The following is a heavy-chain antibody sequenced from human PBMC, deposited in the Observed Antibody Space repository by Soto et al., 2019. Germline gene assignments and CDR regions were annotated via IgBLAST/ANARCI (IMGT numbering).Heavy chain of an antibody. Sequence: GGSLRLSCAASGFTFSSYSMNWVRQAPGKGLEWVSYISSSSSTIYYADSVKGRFTISRDNAKNSLYLQMNSLRAEDTAVYYCARDKSSSWSPWGQGTLVTVSS. CDR2: ISSSSSTI. CDR1: GFTFSSYS. D-gene: IGHD6-13*01. CDR3: ARDKSSSWSP. J-gene: IGHJ5*02. V-gene: IGHV3-48*01.